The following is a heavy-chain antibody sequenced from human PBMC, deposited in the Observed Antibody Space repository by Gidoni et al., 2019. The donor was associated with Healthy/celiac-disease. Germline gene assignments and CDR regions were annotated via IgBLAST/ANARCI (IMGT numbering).Heavy chain of an antibody. CDR1: GGSISSSSYY. V-gene: IGHV4-39*01. Sequence: QLQLQESGPGLVTPSETLSLTCTVSGGSISSSSYYWGWIRQPPGKGLEWIGSIYYSGSTYYNPSLKSRVTISVDTSKNQFSLKLSSVTAADTAVYYCARPRGLWFGDLNWFDPWGQGTLVTVSS. D-gene: IGHD3-10*01. CDR3: ARPRGLWFGDLNWFDP. CDR2: IYYSGST. J-gene: IGHJ5*02.